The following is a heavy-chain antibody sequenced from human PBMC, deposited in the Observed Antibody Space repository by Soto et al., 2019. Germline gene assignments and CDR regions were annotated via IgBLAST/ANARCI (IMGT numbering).Heavy chain of an antibody. V-gene: IGHV3-9*01. D-gene: IGHD3-22*01. CDR2: INWKSDI. J-gene: IGHJ4*02. CDR3: ASHPPTYYYDSSGYYSLDY. Sequence: PGGSLRLPCAVSGFTFDDNAMHWVRQAPEKGLEWVSGINWKSDIGYADSVKGRFTISRDNAENSLYLQMNSLRAEDTAVYYCASHPPTYYYDSSGYYSLDYWGQGTLVTVSS. CDR1: GFTFDDNA.